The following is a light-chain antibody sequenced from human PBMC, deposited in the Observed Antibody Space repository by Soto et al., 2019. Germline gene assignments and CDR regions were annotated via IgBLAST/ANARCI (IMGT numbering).Light chain of an antibody. CDR2: GAS. V-gene: IGKV3-15*01. J-gene: IGKJ4*01. CDR3: QQYNNWPRAT. Sequence: EIVLTQSPGTLSLSPGERATLSCRASQSVRSDYLAWYQQTPGQAPRLLIYGASTRATGIPVRFSGSASGTEFTLTISSLQSEDFGVYYCQQYNNWPRATFGGGTKVDIK. CDR1: QSVRSD.